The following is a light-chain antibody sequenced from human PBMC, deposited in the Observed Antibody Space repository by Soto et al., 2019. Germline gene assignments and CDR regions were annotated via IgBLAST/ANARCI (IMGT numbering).Light chain of an antibody. CDR1: QGIRND. V-gene: IGKV1-6*01. J-gene: IGKJ2*01. CDR3: LQDYTYLYT. CDR2: AVS. Sequence: AIQMTQSPSSLSASVGDRVTITCRASQGIRNDLGWYQQRPGKAPKLLIYAVSFLQSGVPSRFSGSESGTDFTLTISSLQPEDFATYYCLQDYTYLYTFGQGTTLEIK.